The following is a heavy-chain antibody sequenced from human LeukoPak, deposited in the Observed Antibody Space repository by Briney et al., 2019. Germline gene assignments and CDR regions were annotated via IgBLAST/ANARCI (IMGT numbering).Heavy chain of an antibody. J-gene: IGHJ2*01. CDR3: AGHKVHDFGGSDWYFDL. CDR2: MFYGGDT. D-gene: IGHD4-23*01. Sequence: SETLSLTCTASGGSISRSSWSWIRQPPGKGLEWIGYMFYGGDTNHNPSLKSRVTMSVDTSKNQFSLRLSSVTAADTAVYYCAGHKVHDFGGSDWYFDLWGRGTLVTVSS. CDR1: GGSISRSS. V-gene: IGHV4-59*08.